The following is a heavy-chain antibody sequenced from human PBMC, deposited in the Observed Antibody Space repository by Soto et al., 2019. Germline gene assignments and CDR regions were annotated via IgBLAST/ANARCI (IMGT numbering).Heavy chain of an antibody. CDR2: INPNSGGT. D-gene: IGHD6-19*01. CDR3: ARTAGYSSGWYKGFAFDI. Sequence: ASVKVSCKASGYTFTGYYMHWVRQAPGQGLEWMGWINPNSGGTNYAQKFQGWVTMTRDTSISTAYMELSRLRSDDTAVYYCARTAGYSSGWYKGFAFDIWGQGTMVTVSS. V-gene: IGHV1-2*04. J-gene: IGHJ3*02. CDR1: GYTFTGYY.